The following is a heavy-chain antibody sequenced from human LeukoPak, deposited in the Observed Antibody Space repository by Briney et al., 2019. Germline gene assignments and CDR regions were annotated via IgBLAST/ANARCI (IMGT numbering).Heavy chain of an antibody. CDR2: INSDGSST. CDR1: GFTFSSYW. D-gene: IGHD3-3*01. CDR3: ARVCDFWSGYPPY. V-gene: IGHV3-74*01. J-gene: IGHJ4*02. Sequence: GGSLRLSCAASGFTFSSYWMHWVRQAPGKGLVWVSRINSDGSSTSYADSVKGRFTISRDNAKNTLYLQMNSLRAEDTAVYYCARVCDFWSGYPPYWGQGTLVTVSP.